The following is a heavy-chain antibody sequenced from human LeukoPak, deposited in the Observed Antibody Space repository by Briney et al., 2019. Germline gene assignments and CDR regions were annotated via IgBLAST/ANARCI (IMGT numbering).Heavy chain of an antibody. D-gene: IGHD5-24*01. CDR3: ARGPLGAYNSAWFDP. CDR1: GFTFSSYE. V-gene: IGHV3-48*03. J-gene: IGHJ5*02. CDR2: ISSSGSTI. Sequence: GGSLRLSCAASGFTFSSYEMNWVRQAPGKGLEWVSYISSSGSTIYYADSVKGRFTISRDNAKNSLYLQMNSLRVEDTAVYYCARGPLGAYNSAWFDPWGQGTLVTVSS.